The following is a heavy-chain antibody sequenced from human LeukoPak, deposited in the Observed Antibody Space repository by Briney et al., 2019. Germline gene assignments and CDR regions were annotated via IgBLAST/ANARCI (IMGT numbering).Heavy chain of an antibody. CDR1: GFTFSNYA. J-gene: IGHJ5*02. Sequence: GGSLRLSCAGSGFTFSNYAMNWVRQAPGKGLEWVSSIRSNTDYADSVKGRFTISRDNSKNTLYLQMNSLRAEDTAVYYCARGMLLWFGELSQRGNWFDPWGQGTLVTVSS. CDR2: IRSNT. CDR3: ARGMLLWFGELSQRGNWFDP. D-gene: IGHD3-10*01. V-gene: IGHV3-23*01.